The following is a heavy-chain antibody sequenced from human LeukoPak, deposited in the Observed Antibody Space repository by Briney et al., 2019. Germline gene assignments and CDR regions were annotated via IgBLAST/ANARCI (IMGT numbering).Heavy chain of an antibody. Sequence: ASVKVSCKASGGTFSSYAISWVRQAPGQGLEWMGGIIPTFGTANYAQKFQGRVTITADKSTSTAYMELSSLRSEDTAVYYCARTREGYCSSTSCYRSPTWFDPWGQGTLVTVSS. J-gene: IGHJ5*02. CDR3: ARTREGYCSSTSCYRSPTWFDP. CDR1: GGTFSSYA. CDR2: IIPTFGTA. V-gene: IGHV1-69*06. D-gene: IGHD2-2*01.